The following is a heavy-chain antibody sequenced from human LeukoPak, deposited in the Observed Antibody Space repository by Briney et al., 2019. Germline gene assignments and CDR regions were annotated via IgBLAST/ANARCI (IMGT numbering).Heavy chain of an antibody. CDR3: ARVPRFGEPQNGFDP. Sequence: ASVKVSCKAPGYTCTSYGISWVRQAPGQGLEWMGWISAYNGNTNYAQKLQGRVTMTTDTSTSTAYMELRSLRSDDTAVYYCARVPRFGEPQNGFDPWGRGTLVTVSS. D-gene: IGHD3-10*01. CDR2: ISAYNGNT. V-gene: IGHV1-18*04. CDR1: GYTCTSYG. J-gene: IGHJ5*02.